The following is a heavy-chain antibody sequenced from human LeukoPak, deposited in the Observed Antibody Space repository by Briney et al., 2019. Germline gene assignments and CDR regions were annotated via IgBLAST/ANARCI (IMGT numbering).Heavy chain of an antibody. D-gene: IGHD1-26*01. CDR1: GFTFSSYE. CDR2: ISSSGSTR. CDR3: ASEKWDGFDI. J-gene: IGHJ3*02. Sequence: QPGGSLRLSCAASGFTFSSYEMNWVRQAPGKGLEWVSYISSSGSTRYYTDSVKGRFIISRDNAKNSLYLLMNSLRAEDTAVYYCASEKWDGFDIWGQGTMVTVSS. V-gene: IGHV3-48*03.